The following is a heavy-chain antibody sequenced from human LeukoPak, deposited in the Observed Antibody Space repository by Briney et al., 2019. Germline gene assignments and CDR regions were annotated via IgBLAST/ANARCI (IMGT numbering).Heavy chain of an antibody. CDR3: ARDRSTAGTSLTDY. J-gene: IGHJ4*02. CDR1: GFTFTGYY. V-gene: IGHV1-2*02. CDR2: INPISGGT. D-gene: IGHD1-7*01. Sequence: ASVKVSCKVSGFTFTGYYIHWVRQAPGQGLEWMGWINPISGGTDYAQKFQGRVSMTRDTSITTVDMDLTRLRSDDTAVYYCARDRSTAGTSLTDYWGQGTVVTVSS.